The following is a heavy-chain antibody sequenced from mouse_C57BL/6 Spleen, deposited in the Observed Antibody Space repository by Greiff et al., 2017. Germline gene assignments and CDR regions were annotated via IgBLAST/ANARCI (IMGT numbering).Heavy chain of an antibody. J-gene: IGHJ2*01. Sequence: QVQLQQSGAELVMPGASVKLSCKASGYTFTSYWMHWVKQRPGQGLEWIGEIDPSDSYTNYNQKFKGKSTLTVDKASSTAYMQLSSLTSEDSAVYYCASYGNSFDYWGQGTTLTVSS. CDR3: ASYGNSFDY. D-gene: IGHD2-1*01. CDR1: GYTFTSYW. V-gene: IGHV1-69*01. CDR2: IDPSDSYT.